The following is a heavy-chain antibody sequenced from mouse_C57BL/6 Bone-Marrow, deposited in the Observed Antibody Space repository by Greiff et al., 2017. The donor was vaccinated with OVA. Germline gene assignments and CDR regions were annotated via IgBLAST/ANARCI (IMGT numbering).Heavy chain of an antibody. D-gene: IGHD2-5*01. CDR3: ARRAYYSNYSLFAY. CDR2: ISSGGSYT. V-gene: IGHV5-6*02. J-gene: IGHJ3*01. CDR1: GFTFSSYG. Sequence: EVKVVESGGDLVKPGGSLKLSCAASGFTFSSYGMSWVRQTPDKRLEWVATISSGGSYTYYPDSVKGRFTISRDNAKNTLYLQMSSLKSEDTAMYYCARRAYYSNYSLFAYWGQGTLVTVSA.